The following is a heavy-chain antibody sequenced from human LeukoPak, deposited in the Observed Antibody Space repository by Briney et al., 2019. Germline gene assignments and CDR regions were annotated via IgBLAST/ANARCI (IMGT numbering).Heavy chain of an antibody. J-gene: IGHJ3*02. CDR1: GGSISSSSYY. CDR3: ARKKPNYDILTGYYPLVDAFDI. V-gene: IGHV4-39*01. CDR2: IYYSGST. D-gene: IGHD3-9*01. Sequence: SETLSLTCTVSGGSISSSSYYWGWLRQPPGKGLEWIGSIYYSGSTYYNPSLKSRVTISVDTSKNQFSLKLSSVTAADTAVYYCARKKPNYDILTGYYPLVDAFDIWGQGTMVTVSS.